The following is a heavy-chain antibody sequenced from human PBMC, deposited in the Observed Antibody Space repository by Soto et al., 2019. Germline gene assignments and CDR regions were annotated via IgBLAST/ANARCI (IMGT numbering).Heavy chain of an antibody. Sequence: ASVKVSCKASGYTFTSYYMHCVLRSPLQWRDWMGIINPSGGSTSYAQKFQGRVTMTRDTSTSTVYMELSSLRSEDTAVYYCARQSDYCSGGSCSTGGSPAFDYWGQGTLVTVSS. D-gene: IGHD2-15*01. CDR3: ARQSDYCSGGSCSTGGSPAFDY. CDR2: INPSGGST. CDR1: GYTFTSYY. V-gene: IGHV1-46*01. J-gene: IGHJ4*02.